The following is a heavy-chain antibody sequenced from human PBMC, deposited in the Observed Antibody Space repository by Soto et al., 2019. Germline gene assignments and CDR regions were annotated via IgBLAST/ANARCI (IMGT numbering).Heavy chain of an antibody. CDR2: IHSGGET. CDR3: AREAIVVAAPSRNAFDI. V-gene: IGHV3-66*01. D-gene: IGHD6-19*01. J-gene: IGHJ3*02. CDR1: GFTVSNNY. Sequence: EVQLVESGGGLVQPGGSLRLSCAASGFTVSNNYMTWVRQAPGKGLEWVSVIHSGGETYYADSVKGRFIISRDNSKNTMYLQMNRLRAEDTAVYYCAREAIVVAAPSRNAFDIWGQGTMVTVSS.